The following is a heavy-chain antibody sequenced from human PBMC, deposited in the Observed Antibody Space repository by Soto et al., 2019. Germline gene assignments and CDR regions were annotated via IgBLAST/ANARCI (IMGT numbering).Heavy chain of an antibody. D-gene: IGHD6-13*01. V-gene: IGHV1-18*01. CDR2: ISAYNGNT. CDR1: GYTFTSYG. CDR3: ARDFRQQLATWSWFDP. Sequence: ASVKVSCKASGYTFTSYGISWMRQAPGQGLEWMGWISAYNGNTNYAQKLQGRVTMTTDTSTSTAYMELRSLRSDDTAVYYCARDFRQQLATWSWFDPWGQGTLVTVSS. J-gene: IGHJ5*02.